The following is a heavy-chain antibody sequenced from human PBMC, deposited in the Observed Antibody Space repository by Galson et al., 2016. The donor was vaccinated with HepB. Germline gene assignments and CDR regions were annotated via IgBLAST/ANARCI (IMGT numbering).Heavy chain of an antibody. Sequence: SLRLSCAASGLTSTTHGIHWVRQAPGKGLEWVALITFDRDNRYYADSVKGRFTISRDTSKNTVYLQMNSLRVEDTAIYYFATGHSHAYHSWGQGALVTVSS. CDR1: GLTSTTHG. CDR2: ITFDRDNR. D-gene: IGHD3-16*01. J-gene: IGHJ4*02. V-gene: IGHV3-33*05. CDR3: ATGHSHAYHS.